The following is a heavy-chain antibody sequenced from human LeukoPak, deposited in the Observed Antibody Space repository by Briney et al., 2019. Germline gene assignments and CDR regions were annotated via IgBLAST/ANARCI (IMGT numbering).Heavy chain of an antibody. Sequence: EASVKVSCKASGYTFTSYSISWVRQAPGQGLEWMGWISAYNGNTNYAQKLQGRVTMTRDTSISTAYMELSRLRSDDTAVYYCQQSADTFDIWGQGTMVTVSS. CDR1: GYTFTSYS. V-gene: IGHV1-18*01. CDR2: ISAYNGNT. J-gene: IGHJ3*02. CDR3: QQSADTFDI. D-gene: IGHD1/OR15-1a*01.